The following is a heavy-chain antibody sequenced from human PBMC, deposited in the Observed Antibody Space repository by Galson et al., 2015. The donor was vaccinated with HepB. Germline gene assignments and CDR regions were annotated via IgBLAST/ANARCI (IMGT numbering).Heavy chain of an antibody. J-gene: IGHJ4*02. D-gene: IGHD6-19*01. CDR3: ARAPDKAVAGTWDY. CDR1: GGTFSSYG. Sequence: SVKVSCKASGGTFSSYGFSWVRQAPGQGLEWMGGIVPFLDVAHYAQKFQGRVTMIADKSTSTVYMELSSLTSEDTAVYYYARAPDKAVAGTWDYWGQGILVTVSS. V-gene: IGHV1-69*10. CDR2: IVPFLDVA.